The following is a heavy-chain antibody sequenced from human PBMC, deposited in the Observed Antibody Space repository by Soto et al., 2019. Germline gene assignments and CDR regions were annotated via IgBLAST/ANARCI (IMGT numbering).Heavy chain of an antibody. V-gene: IGHV2-5*01. CDR3: GHWRYSTGWSDY. J-gene: IGHJ4*02. Sequence: QITLKESGPTLVKPTQTLTLTCTFSGFSLSTTAVGVGWFRQPPGKALEWLALIYWNDEKRYSPSLKSRLTIPTDTSKNLVVLTITTMDLVDTATYFSGHWRYSTGWSDYSGQGTLVTVSS. CDR2: IYWNDEK. D-gene: IGHD6-19*01. CDR1: GFSLSTTAVG.